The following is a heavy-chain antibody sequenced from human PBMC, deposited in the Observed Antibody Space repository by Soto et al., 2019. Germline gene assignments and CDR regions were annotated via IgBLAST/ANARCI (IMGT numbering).Heavy chain of an antibody. CDR3: AHRQIAAAADAEYFQH. CDR2: IYWDDDK. J-gene: IGHJ1*01. V-gene: IGHV2-5*02. CDR1: GFSLSTSGVG. D-gene: IGHD6-13*01. Sequence: SGPTLVNPTQTLMLTCTFSGFSLSTSGVGVGWIRQPPGKALEWLALIYWDDDKRYSPSLKSRLTITKDTSKNQVVLTMTNMDPVDTATYYCAHRQIAAAADAEYFQHWGQGTLVTVSS.